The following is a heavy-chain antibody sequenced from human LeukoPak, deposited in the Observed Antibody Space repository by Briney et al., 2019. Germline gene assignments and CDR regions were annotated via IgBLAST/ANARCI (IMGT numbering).Heavy chain of an antibody. CDR1: GGSISSDSYS. CDR2: IFYSGST. D-gene: IGHD3-10*01. CDR3: ARRTRGGGEPYYYYYMDV. J-gene: IGHJ6*03. V-gene: IGHV4-39*01. Sequence: SETLSLTYTVSGGSISSDSYSWGWIRQPPGRGLEWIGNIFYSGSTYYNPSLKSRVTISVDTSNNQLSLKLSSVTAADTAVYYCARRTRGGGEPYYYYYMDVWGKGTTVTVSS.